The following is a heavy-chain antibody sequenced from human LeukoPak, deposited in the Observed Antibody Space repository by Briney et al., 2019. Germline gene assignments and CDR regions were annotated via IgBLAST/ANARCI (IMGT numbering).Heavy chain of an antibody. CDR3: ARVEQQLVRYFDC. D-gene: IGHD6-13*01. CDR1: GYTFTGYY. Sequence: ASVKVSCKASGYTFTGYYMHWVRQAPGQGLEWMGWINPNSGGTNYAQKFQGRVTMTRDTSISTAYMELSRLRSDDTAVYYCARVEQQLVRYFDCWGQGTLVTVSS. CDR2: INPNSGGT. V-gene: IGHV1-2*02. J-gene: IGHJ4*02.